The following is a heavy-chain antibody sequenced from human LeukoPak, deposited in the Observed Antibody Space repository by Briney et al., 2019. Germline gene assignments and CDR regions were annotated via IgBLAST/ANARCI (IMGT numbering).Heavy chain of an antibody. V-gene: IGHV4-61*02. J-gene: IGHJ5*02. D-gene: IGHD3-3*01. CDR2: IYTSGST. CDR3: ARDPHAPTIFGVFDP. Sequence: SQTLSLTCTVSGGSIGSGSYYWSWIRQPAGKGLEWIGRIYTSGSTNYNPSLKSRVTISVDTSKNQFSLKLSSVTAADTAVYYCARDPHAPTIFGVFDPWGQGTLVTVSS. CDR1: GGSIGSGSYY.